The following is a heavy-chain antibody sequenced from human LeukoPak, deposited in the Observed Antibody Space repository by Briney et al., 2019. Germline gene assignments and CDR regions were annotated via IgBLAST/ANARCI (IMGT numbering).Heavy chain of an antibody. D-gene: IGHD2-21*02. Sequence: ASVKVSCKASGYTFTSYGISWVRQAPGQGLEWMGWISAYNGNTNYAQKLQGRVTMTTDTSTSTAYMELRSLRSDDTAVYYCARVRELLAYCGGDCYFDYWGQGTLVTVSS. CDR3: ARVRELLAYCGGDCYFDY. CDR2: ISAYNGNT. CDR1: GYTFTSYG. J-gene: IGHJ4*02. V-gene: IGHV1-18*01.